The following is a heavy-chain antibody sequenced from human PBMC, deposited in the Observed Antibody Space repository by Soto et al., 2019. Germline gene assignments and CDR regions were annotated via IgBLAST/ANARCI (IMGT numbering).Heavy chain of an antibody. CDR1: GFTFSSYG. D-gene: IGHD5-12*01. J-gene: IGHJ4*02. Sequence: GGSLRLSCAASGFTFSSYGMHWVRQAPGKGLEWVAVIWYDGSNKCYADSVKGRFTISRDNSKNTLYLQMNSLRAEDTAVYYCAGYSGYDFVNWGQGTLVTVSS. V-gene: IGHV3-33*01. CDR3: AGYSGYDFVN. CDR2: IWYDGSNK.